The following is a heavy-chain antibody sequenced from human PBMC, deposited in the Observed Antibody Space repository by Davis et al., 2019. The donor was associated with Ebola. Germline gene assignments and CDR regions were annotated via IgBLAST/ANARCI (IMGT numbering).Heavy chain of an antibody. D-gene: IGHD3-10*01. V-gene: IGHV1-8*01. J-gene: IGHJ4*02. Sequence: AASVKVSCKASGYTFTSYHINWVRQTTGQGLEWMGWMDPLSGDTSYAQKFQGRVTMTRDTSITTAYMELSSLRSEDTAAYYCARGITMVQGVTWFDYWGQGTLVTVSS. CDR2: MDPLSGDT. CDR3: ARGITMVQGVTWFDY. CDR1: GYTFTSYH.